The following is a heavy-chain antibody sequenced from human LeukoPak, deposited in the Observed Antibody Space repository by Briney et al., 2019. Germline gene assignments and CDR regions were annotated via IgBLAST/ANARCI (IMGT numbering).Heavy chain of an antibody. CDR3: ARATIFGVDDDY. J-gene: IGHJ4*02. CDR1: GGTFSSYA. Sequence: SVKVSCKASGGTFSSYAISWVRQAPGQGLEWMGRIIPILDIANYAQKFQGRVTITADKSTATAYMELSSLRSEDTAVYYCARATIFGVDDDYWGQGTLVTVSS. D-gene: IGHD3-3*01. V-gene: IGHV1-69*04. CDR2: IIPILDIA.